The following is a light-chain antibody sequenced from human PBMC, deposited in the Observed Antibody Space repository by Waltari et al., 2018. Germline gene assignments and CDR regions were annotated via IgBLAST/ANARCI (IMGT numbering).Light chain of an antibody. V-gene: IGLV2-8*01. CDR2: EVS. CDR3: SSYAGSNNFVV. Sequence: QSALTQPPSASGSPGQSVTISCTGTSSDVGGYNDVSWYQQHPGKAPKLMIYEVSKRPSGVPDRFSGSKSGNTASLTVSGLQAEDEADYYCSSYAGSNNFVVFGGGTKLTVL. CDR1: SSDVGGYND. J-gene: IGLJ2*01.